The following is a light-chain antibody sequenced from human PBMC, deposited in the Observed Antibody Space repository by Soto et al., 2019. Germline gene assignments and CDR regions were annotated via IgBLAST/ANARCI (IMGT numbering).Light chain of an antibody. Sequence: QSALTQPASVSGSPGQSITISCTGTSSDLGGYNYVSWYQQHPGKAPKLMIYEVGNRPSGVSNRVSGSKSGNTASLTISGLQAEDEADYYCSSYTSSSPPVFGTGTKLTVL. CDR3: SSYTSSSPPV. J-gene: IGLJ1*01. CDR1: SSDLGGYNY. CDR2: EVG. V-gene: IGLV2-14*01.